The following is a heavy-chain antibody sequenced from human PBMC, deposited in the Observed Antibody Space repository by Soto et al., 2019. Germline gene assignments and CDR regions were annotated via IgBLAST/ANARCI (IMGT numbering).Heavy chain of an antibody. CDR2: MNPNSGNT. CDR1: GYTFTSYD. Sequence: ASVKVSCKASGYTFTSYDINWVRQATGQGLEWMGWMNPNSGNTGYAQKFQGRVTMTRNTSISTAYMELSSLRSEDTAVYYCASVSATVTTLGLDYYYYGMDVWGQGTTVTV. J-gene: IGHJ6*02. CDR3: ASVSATVTTLGLDYYYYGMDV. D-gene: IGHD4-17*01. V-gene: IGHV1-8*01.